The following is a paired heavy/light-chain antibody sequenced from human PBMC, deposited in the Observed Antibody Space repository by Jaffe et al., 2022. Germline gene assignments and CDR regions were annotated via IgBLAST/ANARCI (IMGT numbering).Light chain of an antibody. Sequence: EIVLTQSPGTLSLSPGERATLSCRASQSVSSSYLAWYQQKPGQAPRLLIYGASSRATGIPDRFSGSGSGTDFTLTISRLEPEDFAVYYCQQYGSSPQFTFGPGTKVDIK. CDR1: QSVSSSY. CDR2: GAS. CDR3: QQYGSSPQFT. J-gene: IGKJ3*01. V-gene: IGKV3-20*01.
Heavy chain of an antibody. CDR3: ARGRITMVRGVIDNSYYYYMDV. V-gene: IGHV1-69*05. CDR2: IIPIFGTA. J-gene: IGHJ6*03. CDR1: GGTFSSYA. D-gene: IGHD3-10*01. Sequence: QVQLVQSGAEVKKPGSSVKVSCKASGGTFSSYAISWVRQAPGQGLEWMGGIIPIFGTANYAQKFQGRVTITTDESTSTAYMELSSLRSEDTAVYYCARGRITMVRGVIDNSYYYYMDVWGKGTTVTVSS.